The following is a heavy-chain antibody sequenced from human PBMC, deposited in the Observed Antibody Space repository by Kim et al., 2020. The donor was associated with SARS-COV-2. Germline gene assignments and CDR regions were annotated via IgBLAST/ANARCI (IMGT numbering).Heavy chain of an antibody. V-gene: IGHV1-3*01. CDR2: INAGNGNT. D-gene: IGHD2-15*01. CDR1: GYTFTSYA. Sequence: ASVKVSCKASGYTFTSYAMHWVRQAPGQRLEWMGWINAGNGNTKYSQKFQGRVTITRDTSASTAYMELSSLRSEDTAVYYCARGLRYCSGGSCYSDPSYGMDVWGQGTTVTVSS. CDR3: ARGLRYCSGGSCYSDPSYGMDV. J-gene: IGHJ6*02.